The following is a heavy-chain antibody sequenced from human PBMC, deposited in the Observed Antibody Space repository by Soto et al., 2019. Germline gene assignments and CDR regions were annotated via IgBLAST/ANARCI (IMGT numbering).Heavy chain of an antibody. Sequence: ASVKVSCKASGYTFTSYYMHWVRQAPGQGLEWMGIINPSGGSTSYAQKFQGRVTMTRDTSTSTVYMELSSLRSEDTAVYYCAREIYMITFGGVIPRYGMDVWGQGTTVTVSS. CDR2: INPSGGST. CDR1: GYTFTSYY. V-gene: IGHV1-46*01. D-gene: IGHD3-16*02. J-gene: IGHJ6*02. CDR3: AREIYMITFGGVIPRYGMDV.